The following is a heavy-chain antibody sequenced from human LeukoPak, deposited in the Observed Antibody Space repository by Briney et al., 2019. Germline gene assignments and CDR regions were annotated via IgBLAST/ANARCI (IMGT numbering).Heavy chain of an antibody. CDR1: GFTFDDYG. Sequence: PGGSLRLSCAASGFTFDDYGMSWVRQAPGKGLEWVSGINWNGGSTGYADSVKGRFTISRDNAKNSLYLQMNSLRAEDTAVYYCARTIVGATRYYYYYMDVWGKGTTVTVSS. V-gene: IGHV3-20*04. CDR3: ARTIVGATRYYYYYMDV. J-gene: IGHJ6*03. D-gene: IGHD1-26*01. CDR2: INWNGGST.